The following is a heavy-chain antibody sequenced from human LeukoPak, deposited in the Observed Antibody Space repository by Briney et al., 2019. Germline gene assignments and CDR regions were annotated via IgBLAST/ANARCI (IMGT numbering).Heavy chain of an antibody. CDR1: GGSINDYY. CDR3: AGVFSGRRPFEL. CDR2: IYYRGTT. J-gene: IGHJ4*02. Sequence: PSGSLSLTCTVSGGSINDYYWNWLRQPRGKGLEWIGFIYYRGTTNNNPSLKSRVTTSIDTSKKQFSLNLSSVTAADTAIYYCAGVFSGRRPFELWGQGILVTVSS. V-gene: IGHV4-59*03. D-gene: IGHD3-10*01.